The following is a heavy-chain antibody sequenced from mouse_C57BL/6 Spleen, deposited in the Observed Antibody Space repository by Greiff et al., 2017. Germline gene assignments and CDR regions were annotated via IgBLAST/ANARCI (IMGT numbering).Heavy chain of an antibody. CDR2: IDPSDSYT. CDR1: GYTFTSYW. Sequence: QVQLKQPGAELVMPGASVKLSCKASGYTFTSYWMHWVKQRPGQGLEWIGEIDPSDSYTNYNQKFKGKSTLTVDKSSSTAYMQLSSLTSEDSAVYYCARSPHYYGSSYDAMDYWGQGTSVTVSS. V-gene: IGHV1-69*01. J-gene: IGHJ4*01. D-gene: IGHD1-1*01. CDR3: ARSPHYYGSSYDAMDY.